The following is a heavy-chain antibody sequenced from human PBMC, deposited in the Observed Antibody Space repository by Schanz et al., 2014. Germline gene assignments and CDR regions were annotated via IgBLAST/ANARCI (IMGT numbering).Heavy chain of an antibody. V-gene: IGHV3-30*09. CDR1: GFTFSRYW. Sequence: QVQLVESGGELIQPGGSLRLSCEASGFTFSRYWMHWVRQAAGKGLEWVAAITYDGSNKYYAESVKGRFAISRDNSKNTLYLQMNILRAEDTAVYYCARDRWDWNNAFDIWGQGTMVTVSS. CDR2: ITYDGSNK. CDR3: ARDRWDWNNAFDI. D-gene: IGHD1-1*01. J-gene: IGHJ3*02.